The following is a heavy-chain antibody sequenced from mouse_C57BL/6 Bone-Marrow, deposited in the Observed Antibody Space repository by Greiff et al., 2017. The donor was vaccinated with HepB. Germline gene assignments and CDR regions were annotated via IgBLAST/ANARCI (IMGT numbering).Heavy chain of an antibody. J-gene: IGHJ3*01. CDR1: GYTFTSYW. Sequence: VQLQQSGAELVKPGASVKLSCKASGYTFTSYWMQWVKQRPGQGLEWIGEIDPSASYTNYNQKFKGQATLTVDTSSSTAYLQLSSLTSEDSAVYYCARKDYGTFAWFAYWGQGTLVTVSA. CDR2: IDPSASYT. V-gene: IGHV1-50*01. D-gene: IGHD1-1*01. CDR3: ARKDYGTFAWFAY.